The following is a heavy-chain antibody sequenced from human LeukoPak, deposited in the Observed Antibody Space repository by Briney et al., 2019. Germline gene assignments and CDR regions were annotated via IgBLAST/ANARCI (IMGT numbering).Heavy chain of an antibody. CDR3: AREAWGRYFDY. CDR1: GYTFTSYT. D-gene: IGHD7-27*01. Sequence: ASVKVSCKASGYTFTSYTMHWVRQAPGQRLEWMGWTNAGTGNTKYSQKDQGRVTISRDTSASTAYMELSSLRSEGTAVYYCAREAWGRYFDYWGQGTLVTASS. CDR2: TNAGTGNT. J-gene: IGHJ4*02. V-gene: IGHV1-3*01.